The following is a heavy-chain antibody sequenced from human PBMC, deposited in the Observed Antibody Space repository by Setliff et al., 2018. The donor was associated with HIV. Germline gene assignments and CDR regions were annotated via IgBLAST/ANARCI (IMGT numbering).Heavy chain of an antibody. CDR3: ARVHYYDSSGYSEPYYMDV. V-gene: IGHV4-31*03. D-gene: IGHD3-22*01. CDR2: IYYSGST. CDR1: GASINSGSYY. Sequence: ASETLSLTCSVSGASINSGSYYWTWIRQHPGKGLEWIGYIYYSGSTYYNPSLKSRLAMSLDTSSNQFSLKRRSVTAADTAVYYCARVHYYDSSGYSEPYYMDVWGKGTTVTVSS. J-gene: IGHJ6*03.